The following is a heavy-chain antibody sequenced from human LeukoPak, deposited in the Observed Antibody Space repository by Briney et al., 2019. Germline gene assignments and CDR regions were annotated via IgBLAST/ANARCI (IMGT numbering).Heavy chain of an antibody. CDR2: IRYDGSNK. D-gene: IGHD2-15*01. J-gene: IGHJ4*02. CDR1: GFTFSSYG. Sequence: PGGSLRLSCAASGFTFSSYGMHWVRQAPGKGLEWVAFIRYDGSNKYYADSVKGRFTISRDNSKNTLYLQMNSLRAEDTAVYYCAKDQGYCSGGSCYGGGFDYWGQGTLVTVSS. CDR3: AKDQGYCSGGSCYGGGFDY. V-gene: IGHV3-30*02.